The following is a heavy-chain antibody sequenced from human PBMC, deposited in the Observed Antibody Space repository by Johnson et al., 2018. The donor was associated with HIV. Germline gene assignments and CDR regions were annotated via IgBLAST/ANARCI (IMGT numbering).Heavy chain of an antibody. CDR1: GFTFGSYD. Sequence: VQLVESGGGLVQPGGSLRLSCAASGFTFGSYDMHWVRQAAGKRLEWVSTIGTSGDTYYPGSVKGLFTISREFARNSLYLQMNSLRAGDTGVYYCAKSDSCYDAFDIWGQGTMVTVSS. CDR2: IGTSGDT. CDR3: AKSDSCYDAFDI. V-gene: IGHV3-13*01. J-gene: IGHJ3*02. D-gene: IGHD5-12*01.